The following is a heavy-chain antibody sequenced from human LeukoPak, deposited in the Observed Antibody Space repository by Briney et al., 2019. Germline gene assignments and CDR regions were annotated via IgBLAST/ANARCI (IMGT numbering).Heavy chain of an antibody. CDR2: IWYDGSNK. CDR3: AKDAAMVYFDY. Sequence: GGSLRLSCAASGFTFSSYGMHWARQAPGKGLEWVAVIWYDGSNKYYADSVKGRFTISRDNSKNTLYLQMNSLRAEDTAVYYCAKDAAMVYFDYWGQGTLVTVSS. CDR1: GFTFSSYG. V-gene: IGHV3-33*06. J-gene: IGHJ4*02. D-gene: IGHD5-18*01.